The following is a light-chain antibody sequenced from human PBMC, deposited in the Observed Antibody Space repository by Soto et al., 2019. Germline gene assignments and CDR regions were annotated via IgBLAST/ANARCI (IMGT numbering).Light chain of an antibody. Sequence: EIVMTQSPATLSVSPGERATLSCRASQTISTNVAWYQQKPGQAPRLLFYGASTRATGIPARFSGSGSGTEFTLTISSLQSEDFAVYYCQQYNNWQTFGQGTKVEIK. J-gene: IGKJ1*01. CDR1: QTISTN. V-gene: IGKV3-15*01. CDR3: QQYNNWQT. CDR2: GAS.